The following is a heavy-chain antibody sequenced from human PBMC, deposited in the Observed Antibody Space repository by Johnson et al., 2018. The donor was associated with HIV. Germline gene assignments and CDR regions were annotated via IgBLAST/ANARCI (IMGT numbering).Heavy chain of an antibody. CDR1: GFTFDDYA. J-gene: IGHJ3*02. CDR3: AEAELRKAGHAFDI. CDR2: ISGSGGST. Sequence: VQLVESGGGLVQPGRSLRLSCAASGFTFDDYAMHWVRQTPGKGLEWVSGISGSGGSTYYADSVKGRFTISRDNSKNTLYRQMNSLRAEDTAVYYCAEAELRKAGHAFDIWGQGTMVTVSS. D-gene: IGHD1-26*01. V-gene: IGHV3-23*04.